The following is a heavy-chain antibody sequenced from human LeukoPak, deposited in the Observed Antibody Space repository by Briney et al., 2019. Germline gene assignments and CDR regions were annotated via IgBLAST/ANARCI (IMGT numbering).Heavy chain of an antibody. CDR2: IYPRDGST. V-gene: IGHV1-46*01. CDR3: ARDQEAFDY. J-gene: IGHJ4*02. Sequence: ASVKVSCKASAYSFTSNYIHWVRQAPGQGLEWMGMIYPRDGSTSYAQKFQGRVTATRDTSTSTVHMELSGLRSEDTAVYYCARDQEAFDYWGQGTLVTVSS. CDR1: AYSFTSNY.